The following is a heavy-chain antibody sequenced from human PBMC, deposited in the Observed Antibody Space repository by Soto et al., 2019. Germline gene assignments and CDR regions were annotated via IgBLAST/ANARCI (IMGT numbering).Heavy chain of an antibody. CDR1: GFTFSSYG. Sequence: QVQLVESGGGVVQPGRSLRLSCAASGFTFSSYGMHWVRQAPGKGLEWVAVISYDGSNKYYADSVKGRFTISRDNSKNTLYLQMNSLRAEDTAVYYCAKYYSGSYFGCLDYWGQGTLVTVSS. V-gene: IGHV3-30*18. J-gene: IGHJ4*02. CDR2: ISYDGSNK. CDR3: AKYYSGSYFGCLDY. D-gene: IGHD1-26*01.